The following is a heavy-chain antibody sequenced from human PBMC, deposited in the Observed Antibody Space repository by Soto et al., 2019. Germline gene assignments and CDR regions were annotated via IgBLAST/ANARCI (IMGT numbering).Heavy chain of an antibody. CDR1: GGSFSGYY. Sequence: SETLSLTCAVYGGSFSGYYWSWIRQPPGKGLEWIGEINHSGSTNYDPSLKSRVTISVDTSKNQFSLKLSSVTAADTAVYYCARVRIVVVPAASRSRYYYGMDVWGQGTTVTVSS. D-gene: IGHD2-2*01. V-gene: IGHV4-34*01. J-gene: IGHJ6*02. CDR3: ARVRIVVVPAASRSRYYYGMDV. CDR2: INHSGST.